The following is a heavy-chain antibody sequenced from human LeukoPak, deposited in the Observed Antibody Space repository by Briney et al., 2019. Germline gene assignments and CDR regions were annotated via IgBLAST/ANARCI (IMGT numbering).Heavy chain of an antibody. Sequence: ASVKVSCKASGYTFTSYAMHWVRQAPGQRLEWTGWINAGNGNTKYSQKFQGRVTITRDTSASTAYMELSSLRSEDTAVYYCARDWGTYCSSTSCYQHHYGDYHLRWFDPWGQGTLVTVSS. CDR1: GYTFTSYA. CDR2: INAGNGNT. D-gene: IGHD2-2*01. V-gene: IGHV1-3*01. CDR3: ARDWGTYCSSTSCYQHHYGDYHLRWFDP. J-gene: IGHJ5*02.